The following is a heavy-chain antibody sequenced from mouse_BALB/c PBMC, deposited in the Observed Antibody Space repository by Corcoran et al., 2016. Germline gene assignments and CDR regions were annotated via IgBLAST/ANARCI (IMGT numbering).Heavy chain of an antibody. CDR3: AMITTGPWFAY. V-gene: IGHV1S136*01. Sequence: EVQLQQSGPELVKPGASVKMSCKASGYTFTSYVMHWVKQKPGQGLEWIGYINPYNDGTKYNEKFKGKATLTSDKSSSPAYMELSSLTSEDSAVYYCAMITTGPWFAYWGQGTLVTVSA. CDR2: INPYNDGT. CDR1: GYTFTSYV. J-gene: IGHJ3*01. D-gene: IGHD2-4*01.